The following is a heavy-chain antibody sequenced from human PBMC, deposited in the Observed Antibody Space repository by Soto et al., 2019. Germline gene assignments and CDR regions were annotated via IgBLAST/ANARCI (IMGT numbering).Heavy chain of an antibody. V-gene: IGHV4-39*01. J-gene: IGHJ4*02. CDR1: GGSISSSSYY. Sequence: SETLSLTCTVSGGSISSSSYYWGWIRQPPGKGLEWIGSIYYSGSTYYNPSLKSRVTISVDTSKNQFSLKLSSVTAADKAVYYCARWRAAAGTGFDYWGQGTLVTVSS. CDR3: ARWRAAAGTGFDY. CDR2: IYYSGST. D-gene: IGHD6-13*01.